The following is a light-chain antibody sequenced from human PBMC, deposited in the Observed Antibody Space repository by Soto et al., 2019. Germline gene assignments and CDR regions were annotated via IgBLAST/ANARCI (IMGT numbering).Light chain of an antibody. V-gene: IGKV1-5*01. CDR1: QSISSW. CDR2: EAS. CDR3: QQYNDYSAWT. Sequence: DIQMTQSPSTLYASVGDRVTITCRASQSISSWLAWYQQKPGKAPKVLIYEASNLESGVPSRFSGSGSGTEFTLTISGLQVDDSATYYCQQYNDYSAWTFGQGTKVEIK. J-gene: IGKJ1*01.